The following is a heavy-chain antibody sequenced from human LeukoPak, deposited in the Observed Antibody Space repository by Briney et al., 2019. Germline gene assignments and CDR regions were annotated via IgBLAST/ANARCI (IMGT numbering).Heavy chain of an antibody. V-gene: IGHV1-18*01. J-gene: IGHJ4*02. CDR2: ISDNNNNT. CDR1: GYSFTTYG. D-gene: IGHD2-2*01. Sequence: GASVKVSCKASGYSFTTYGISWVRQAPAQGLEWMGWISDNNNNTDNVQKLQGRVTMTTDTSTSTAYMELRSLRSDDTAVYYCARALYHTFDYWGQGTLVTVSS. CDR3: ARALYHTFDY.